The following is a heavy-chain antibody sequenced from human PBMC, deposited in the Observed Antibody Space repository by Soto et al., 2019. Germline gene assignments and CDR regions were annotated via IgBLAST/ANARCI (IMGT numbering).Heavy chain of an antibody. Sequence: SETLSLTCTVSGGSISSYYWSWIRQPPGKGLDWIGYIYYSGSTNYNPSLKSRVTISVDTSKNQFSLKLSSVTAADTAVYYCARTKVQLERRALSYYYYMDVWGKGTTVTVSS. CDR2: IYYSGST. V-gene: IGHV4-59*01. J-gene: IGHJ6*03. CDR3: ARTKVQLERRALSYYYYMDV. D-gene: IGHD1-1*01. CDR1: GGSISSYY.